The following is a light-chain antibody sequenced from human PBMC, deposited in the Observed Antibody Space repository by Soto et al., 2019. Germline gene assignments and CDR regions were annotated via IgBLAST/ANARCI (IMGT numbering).Light chain of an antibody. CDR2: DAS. V-gene: IGKV1-5*01. J-gene: IGKJ1*01. CDR3: QQYSIYPWT. Sequence: DIQMTQSPSTLSASVGARVTITCRASQSISTWLAWYQQKPGKAPKVLIFDASSLESGVPSRFSGSGSATELTITISSLQPDDFETYYCQQYSIYPWTFGQGTKVDIK. CDR1: QSISTW.